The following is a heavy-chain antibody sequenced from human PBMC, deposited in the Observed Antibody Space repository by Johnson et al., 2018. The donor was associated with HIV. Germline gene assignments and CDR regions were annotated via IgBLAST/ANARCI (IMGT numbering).Heavy chain of an antibody. D-gene: IGHD3-16*01. CDR3: ARERAGWGLLYAFDI. Sequence: VQLVESGGGVLRPGASLRLSCEGFGFIFDDYGLNWVRQAPGKGLEWVSGINWNGGITGYADSVKGRCTISRDNDKSSVYMQMNNLRAEDTAFYYCARERAGWGLLYAFDIWGQGTMVTVSS. CDR1: GFIFDDYG. V-gene: IGHV3-20*04. CDR2: INWNGGIT. J-gene: IGHJ3*02.